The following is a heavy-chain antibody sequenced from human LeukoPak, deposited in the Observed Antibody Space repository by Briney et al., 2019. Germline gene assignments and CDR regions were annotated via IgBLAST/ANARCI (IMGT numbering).Heavy chain of an antibody. CDR2: INTTGGSI. J-gene: IGHJ4*02. CDR1: GFTFSDYN. V-gene: IGHV3-11*04. D-gene: IGHD2-2*01. CDR3: ARVVPVGYDY. Sequence: GGSLRLSCAASGFTFSDYNMSWIRQAPGKGLQYISYINTTGGSIFYVDSVKGRFTISRDNAKNSLYLQMNSLRAEDTAVYYCARVVPVGYDYWGQGTLVTVSS.